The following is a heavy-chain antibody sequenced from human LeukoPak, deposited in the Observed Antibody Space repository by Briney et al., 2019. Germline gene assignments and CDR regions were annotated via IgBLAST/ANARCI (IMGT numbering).Heavy chain of an antibody. D-gene: IGHD1-1*01. J-gene: IGHJ6*03. CDR2: ISWNSGSI. V-gene: IGHV3-9*03. CDR1: GFTFSSYS. CDR3: AKDTGNGDYYYYYMDV. Sequence: GGSLRLSCAASGFTFSSYSMNWVRQAPGKGLEWVSGISWNSGSIGYADSVKGRFTISRDNAKNSLYLQMNSLRAEDMALYYCAKDTGNGDYYYYYMDVWGKGTTVTVSS.